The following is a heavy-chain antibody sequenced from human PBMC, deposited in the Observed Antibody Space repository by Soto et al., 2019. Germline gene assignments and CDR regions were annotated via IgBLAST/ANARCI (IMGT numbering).Heavy chain of an antibody. CDR1: GFSFSTYW. Sequence: EVQLVESGGGLVQPGGSLRLSCAASGFSFSTYWMAWVRQAPGKGLEWLANIDQGGGEKYYVDSVRGRFTFSRDNAKNSLYLQMNSLRAEDTATYYCARGGNWFDPWGQGNLVSVSS. CDR3: ARGGNWFDP. D-gene: IGHD3-10*01. CDR2: IDQGGGEK. J-gene: IGHJ5*02. V-gene: IGHV3-7*05.